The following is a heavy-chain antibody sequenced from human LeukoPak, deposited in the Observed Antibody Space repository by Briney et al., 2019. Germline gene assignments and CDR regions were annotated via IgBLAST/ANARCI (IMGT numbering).Heavy chain of an antibody. CDR3: AHGVAATVVTPGLIYYYGMDV. D-gene: IGHD4-23*01. V-gene: IGHV4-34*01. J-gene: IGHJ6*02. Sequence: SETLSLTCAVYGGSFSVYYWSWIPQPPGKALVWCGEINHSGSTIYNPSLKSRVTTSVDTSKNQFSLKLSSVTAADTAVYYGAHGVAATVVTPGLIYYYGMDVWGQGTTVTISS. CDR2: INHSGST. CDR1: GGSFSVYY.